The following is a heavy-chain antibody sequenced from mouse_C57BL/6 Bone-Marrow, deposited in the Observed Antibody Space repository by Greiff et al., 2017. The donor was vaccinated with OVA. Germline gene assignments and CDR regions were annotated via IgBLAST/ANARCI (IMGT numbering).Heavy chain of an antibody. J-gene: IGHJ2*01. Sequence: VQLQQSGAELVKPGASVKMSCKASGYTFTTYPIEWMKQNHGKSLEWIGNFHPYNDDTNYNQKFKGKATLTVDTSSSTAYMQLSSLTSEDSAVYYCARRGPHYFDYWGQGTTLTVSS. D-gene: IGHD3-3*01. V-gene: IGHV1-47*01. CDR2: FHPYNDDT. CDR1: GYTFTTYP. CDR3: ARRGPHYFDY.